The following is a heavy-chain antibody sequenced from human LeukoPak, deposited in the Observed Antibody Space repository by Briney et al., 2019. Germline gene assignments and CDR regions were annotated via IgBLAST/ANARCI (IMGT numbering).Heavy chain of an antibody. CDR2: ISWNSGYI. CDR1: GLTFDNYA. D-gene: IGHD6-19*01. V-gene: IGHV3-9*01. J-gene: IGHJ4*02. CDR3: AKVRGTYSSGYFFDY. Sequence: AGGSLRLSCAASGLTFDNYAMHWVRQAPGKGLEWLSIISWNSGYIGYADSVKGRFTISRDNAKKSLDLQMNSLRAEDTAFYYCAKVRGTYSSGYFFDYWGLGTLVTVSS.